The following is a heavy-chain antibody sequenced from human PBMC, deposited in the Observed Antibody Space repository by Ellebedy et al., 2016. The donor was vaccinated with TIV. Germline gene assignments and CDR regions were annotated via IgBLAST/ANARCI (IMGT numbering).Heavy chain of an antibody. D-gene: IGHD2-2*01. J-gene: IGHJ5*02. CDR3: ARYCNSTTCSNWFDP. Sequence: AASVKVSCKTSGYTFTSYGISWVRQAPGQGLEWMGWISAYNGNTNYAQMLQGRVTMTTDTFTSTAYMELRSLRYDDTAVYYCARYCNSTTCSNWFDPWGQGTLVTVPS. CDR2: ISAYNGNT. V-gene: IGHV1-18*04. CDR1: GYTFTSYG.